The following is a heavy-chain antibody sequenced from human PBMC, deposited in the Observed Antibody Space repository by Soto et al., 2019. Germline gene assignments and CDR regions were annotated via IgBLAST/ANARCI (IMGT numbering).Heavy chain of an antibody. CDR2: FDPEDGET. V-gene: IGHV1-24*01. Sequence: ASVKVSCKVSGYTLTELSMHWVRQAPGKGLEWMGGFDPEDGETIYAQKFQGRVTMTEDTSTDTAYMELSSLRSEDTAVYYCATAALNDYGDYHNWFDPWGQGTLVTVSS. CDR1: GYTLTELS. D-gene: IGHD4-17*01. CDR3: ATAALNDYGDYHNWFDP. J-gene: IGHJ5*02.